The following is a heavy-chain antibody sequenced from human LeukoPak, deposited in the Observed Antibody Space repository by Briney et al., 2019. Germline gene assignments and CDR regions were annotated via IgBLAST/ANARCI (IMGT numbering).Heavy chain of an antibody. Sequence: PGGSLRLSCAVSGFTFSTYGMHWVRQAPGKGLEWVAFIRFDGSDKYYADSVKGRFTISRDNSINTLYLQMNSLRAEDTAVYYCAKGFVEMATIVVFDYWGQGTLVTVSS. D-gene: IGHD5-24*01. CDR1: GFTFSTYG. V-gene: IGHV3-30*02. CDR3: AKGFVEMATIVVFDY. CDR2: IRFDGSDK. J-gene: IGHJ4*02.